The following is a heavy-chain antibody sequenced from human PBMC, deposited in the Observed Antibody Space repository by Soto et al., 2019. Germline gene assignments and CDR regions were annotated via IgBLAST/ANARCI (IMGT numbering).Heavy chain of an antibody. V-gene: IGHV1-18*01. J-gene: IGHJ5*02. CDR3: AGDRGYSGYSDP. Sequence: QVQLVQSRAEVKKPGASVKVSGKASGYTFTSYGISWVRQAPGQGLEWMGWISAYNGNTNYAHKVQGRVIMTTDTCTPTAFMELRSLRSDDPAVYCCAGDRGYSGYSDPWGQGTLVTVSS. CDR2: ISAYNGNT. CDR1: GYTFTSYG. D-gene: IGHD5-12*01.